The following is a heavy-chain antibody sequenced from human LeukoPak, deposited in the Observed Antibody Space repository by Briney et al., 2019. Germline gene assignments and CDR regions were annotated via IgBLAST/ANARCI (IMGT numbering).Heavy chain of an antibody. J-gene: IGHJ4*02. CDR1: GFTFSSYA. V-gene: IGHV3-23*01. Sequence: PGGSLRLSCAAFGFTFSSYAMSWVRQAPGKGLEWVSAISGSGGSTYYADSVKGRFTISRDNSKNTLYLQMNSLRAEDTAVYYCAKAIVGPWWYFDYWGQGTLVTVSS. D-gene: IGHD1-26*01. CDR3: AKAIVGPWWYFDY. CDR2: ISGSGGST.